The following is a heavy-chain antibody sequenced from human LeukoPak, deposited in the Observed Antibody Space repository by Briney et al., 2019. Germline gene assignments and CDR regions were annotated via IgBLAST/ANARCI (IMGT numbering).Heavy chain of an antibody. CDR2: LSYTGKT. CDR1: GASVSTSH. V-gene: IGHV4-59*02. Sequence: SETLSLTCVVSGASVSTSHWNWIRQVPGKGLEWIACLSYTGKTDYNPSLAGRATISFGTSENQVSLKLRPVSAADTGVYYCSEGYFEPFAHWGQGARVTVSS. J-gene: IGHJ4*02. CDR3: SEGYFEPFAH. D-gene: IGHD2/OR15-2a*01.